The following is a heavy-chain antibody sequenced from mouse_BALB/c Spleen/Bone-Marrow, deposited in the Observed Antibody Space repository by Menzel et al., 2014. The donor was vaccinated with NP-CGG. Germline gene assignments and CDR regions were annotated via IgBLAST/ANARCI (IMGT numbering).Heavy chain of an antibody. V-gene: IGHV1-18*01. CDR1: GYTFTKYT. Sequence: EVQLVESGPELVKPGASVKISCKTSGYTFTKYTMHWVKQSHGKSLEWIGGINPNNGGTSYNQKFKGKATLTVDKSSSTAYMELRSLTSEDSAVYYCARGKNFYYGYAWFAYWGQGTLVTVSA. CDR3: ARGKNFYYGYAWFAY. CDR2: INPNNGGT. J-gene: IGHJ3*01. D-gene: IGHD1-2*01.